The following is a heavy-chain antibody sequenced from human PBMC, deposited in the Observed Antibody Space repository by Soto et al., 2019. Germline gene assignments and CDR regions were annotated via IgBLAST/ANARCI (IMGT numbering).Heavy chain of an antibody. CDR1: GLTVSNAW. Sequence: EVQLVESGGGLVKPGGSLRLSCAASGLTVSNAWLNWVRQAPGKGLEWVGRIRSETDGGTTEYAAPVKGRLTISRDDSKNTLYLQMNSLKTEDTAVYYCPTDPHERGYWGQGTLVTVSS. CDR2: IRSETDGGTT. V-gene: IGHV3-15*07. CDR3: PTDPHERGY. J-gene: IGHJ4*02.